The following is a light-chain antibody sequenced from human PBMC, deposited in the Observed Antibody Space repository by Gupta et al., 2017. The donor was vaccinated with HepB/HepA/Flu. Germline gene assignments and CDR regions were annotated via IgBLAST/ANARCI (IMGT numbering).Light chain of an antibody. Sequence: QSVLTQSPSASATPRQRVTISCSGSTSNIGSNPVNWYHQLPGTAPKLLMYGDNQRPSGVPDRISGSRSGTSASLAISGLQSEDEAHYYCATWDDSLNGPVFGGGTKVTVL. CDR3: ATWDDSLNGPV. CDR1: TSNIGSNP. CDR2: GDN. J-gene: IGLJ3*02. V-gene: IGLV1-44*01.